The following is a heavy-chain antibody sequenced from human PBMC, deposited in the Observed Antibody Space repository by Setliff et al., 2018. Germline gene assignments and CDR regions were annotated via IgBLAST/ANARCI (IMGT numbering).Heavy chain of an antibody. CDR3: AREEGTQWLVRYCDY. D-gene: IGHD6-19*01. CDR1: GGSISSSSYY. V-gene: IGHV4-39*02. CDR2: INYSGST. Sequence: SETLSLTCTVSGGSISSSSYYWGWIRQPPGKGLEWVGSINYSGSTYYNPSLKSRVTISVDTSKNQFSLKLSSVTAADTAVYYCAREEGTQWLVRYCDYWGQGTLVTVSS. J-gene: IGHJ4*02.